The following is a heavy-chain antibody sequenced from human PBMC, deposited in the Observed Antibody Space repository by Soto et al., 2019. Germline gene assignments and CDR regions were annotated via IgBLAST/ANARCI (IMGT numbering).Heavy chain of an antibody. J-gene: IGHJ3*02. V-gene: IGHV3-23*01. CDR1: GFTLNTYA. Sequence: EVQLLESAGGLVQPGGSLRLSCAASGFTLNTYAMTWVRQAPGEGLEWVSSISATGGSSYYADSVKGRFTISRDTSKSTLYLQMHSVRVEDTAVYYCAKDPNGDYVGAFDIWGQGTMVTVSS. D-gene: IGHD4-17*01. CDR3: AKDPNGDYVGAFDI. CDR2: ISATGGSS.